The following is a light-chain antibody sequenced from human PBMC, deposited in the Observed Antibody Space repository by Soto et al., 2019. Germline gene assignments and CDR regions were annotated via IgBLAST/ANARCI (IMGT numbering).Light chain of an antibody. CDR2: LGS. Sequence: EIVMTQSPLSLPVTLGEPASISCRSSQSLLHNNGYNYLGWYVQKTGQSPALPIHLGSNRAPGVPARFSGSGSGTNFTLKISRVEAEDVGVYYCMQALKNPVTFGQGTRLEIK. J-gene: IGKJ5*01. CDR1: QSLLHNNGYNY. V-gene: IGKV2-28*01. CDR3: MQALKNPVT.